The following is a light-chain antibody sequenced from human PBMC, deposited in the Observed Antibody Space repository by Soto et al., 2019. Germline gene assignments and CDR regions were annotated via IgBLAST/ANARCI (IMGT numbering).Light chain of an antibody. CDR2: EVN. Sequence: QSVLTQPPSASGSPGQSVTISCTGTSSDVGAYDYVSWYQQHPGKAPKLMIYEVNKRPSGVPDRFSGSKSGNTASLTVSGLQAEDEADYYCSVHAGMIFYVFRPGTKVTVL. J-gene: IGLJ1*01. V-gene: IGLV2-8*01. CDR1: SSDVGAYDY. CDR3: SVHAGMIFYV.